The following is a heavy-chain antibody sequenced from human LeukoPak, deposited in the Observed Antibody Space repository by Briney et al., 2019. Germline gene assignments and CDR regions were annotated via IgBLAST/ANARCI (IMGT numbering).Heavy chain of an antibody. CDR2: IRNKANSYTT. Sequence: PGGSLRLSCTASGFTFSAHYMDWVRQAPGKGLEWVARIRNKANSYTTEYAASVKGRFTISRDDSRTSMYLQMNSLKTEDTAVYYCAKEFLGSGWLYYFDYWGQGTLVTVSS. V-gene: IGHV3-72*01. J-gene: IGHJ4*02. CDR1: GFTFSAHY. D-gene: IGHD6-19*01. CDR3: AKEFLGSGWLYYFDY.